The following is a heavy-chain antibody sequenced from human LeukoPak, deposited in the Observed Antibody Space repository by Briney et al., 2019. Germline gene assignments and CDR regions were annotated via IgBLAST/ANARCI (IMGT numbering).Heavy chain of an antibody. D-gene: IGHD2-2*01. Sequence: GGSLRLSCAASGFTFSSYPMSWVRQAPGKGLQWVSAISGGGGSAYYADSVKGRFTISRDNSTSTLYLQMNSLRAEDTAIYYCAARPLMPPRFDNWGQGTLVTVSS. CDR2: ISGGGGSA. V-gene: IGHV3-23*01. CDR1: GFTFSSYP. CDR3: AARPLMPPRFDN. J-gene: IGHJ4*02.